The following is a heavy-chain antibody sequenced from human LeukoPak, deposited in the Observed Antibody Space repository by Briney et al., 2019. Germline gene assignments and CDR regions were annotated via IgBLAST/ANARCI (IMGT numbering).Heavy chain of an antibody. D-gene: IGHD2-2*01. V-gene: IGHV4-30-4*08. CDR3: ARVERLSHFDY. CDR2: IYYSGST. Sequence: EPSETLSLTCTVSGGSISSGDYYWSWIHQPPGKGLEWIGYIYYSGSTYYNPSLKSRVTISVDTSKNQFSLKLSSVTAADTAVYYCARVERLSHFDYWGQGTLVTVSS. CDR1: GGSISSGDYY. J-gene: IGHJ4*02.